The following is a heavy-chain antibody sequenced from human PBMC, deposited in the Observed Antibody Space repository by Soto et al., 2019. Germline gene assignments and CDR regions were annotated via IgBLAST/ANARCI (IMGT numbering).Heavy chain of an antibody. Sequence: EVHLVESGGGLVQPGGSLRLSCAASGFTFSSYAMHWVRQAPGKGLEYVSVISSNGGSTYYANSVKGRFTISRDNSKNTLYLQMGSRRAEDMAVYYCARAGYSYGLDYWGQGTLVTVSS. J-gene: IGHJ4*02. D-gene: IGHD5-18*01. V-gene: IGHV3-64*01. CDR3: ARAGYSYGLDY. CDR1: GFTFSSYA. CDR2: ISSNGGST.